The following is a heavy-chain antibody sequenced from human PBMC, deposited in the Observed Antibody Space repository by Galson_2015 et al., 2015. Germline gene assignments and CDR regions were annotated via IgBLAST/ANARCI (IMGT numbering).Heavy chain of an antibody. V-gene: IGHV3-7*03. CDR2: IKYDGSQT. CDR1: GFTFRNYW. D-gene: IGHD1-14*01. Sequence: SLRLSCAASGFTFRNYWMVWVRQTPEKGLQWVAKIKYDGSQTFYVDSVKGRFTISRDNAENSLDLQMNSLRADDTAVYYCARDANRGGEFDYWGQGALVTDSS. CDR3: ARDANRGGEFDY. J-gene: IGHJ4*02.